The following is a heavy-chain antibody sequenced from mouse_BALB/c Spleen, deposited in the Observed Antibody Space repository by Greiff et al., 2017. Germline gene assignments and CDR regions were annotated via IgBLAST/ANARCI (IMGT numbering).Heavy chain of an antibody. J-gene: IGHJ4*01. V-gene: IGHV3-6*02. CDR2: ISYDGSN. CDR1: GYSITSGYY. D-gene: IGHD2-3*01. Sequence: VQLQQSGPGLVKPSQSLSLTCSVTGYSITSGYYWNWIRQFPGNKLEWMGYISYDGSNNYNPSLKNRISITRDTSKNQFFLKLNSVTTEDTATYYCARKGYDPYAMDYWGQGTSVTVSS. CDR3: ARKGYDPYAMDY.